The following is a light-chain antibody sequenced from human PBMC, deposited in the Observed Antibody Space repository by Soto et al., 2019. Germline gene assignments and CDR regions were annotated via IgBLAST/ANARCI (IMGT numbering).Light chain of an antibody. V-gene: IGKV1-33*01. CDR2: DAS. CDR1: QDISNY. J-gene: IGKJ4*01. Sequence: DIQMTQSPSSLSASVGDRVTITCQARQDISNYLNWYQQKPGKAPKLLIYDASNLETGVPSRFSGSGSGTDFTFTISSLQPEDIATYYCQQYDNVPALTFGGGTKVDI. CDR3: QQYDNVPALT.